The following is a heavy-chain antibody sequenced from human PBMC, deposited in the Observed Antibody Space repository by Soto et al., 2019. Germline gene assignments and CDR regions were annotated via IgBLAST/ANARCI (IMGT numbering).Heavy chain of an antibody. Sequence: SETLSLPCTVSGDSISSSNSHWGWTRQPPGKGLEYIGSVYYGGAIFYSGNIYYNPSLKSRVTISVDTSKNQFSLRLSPVTAADTGVYYCVRYDRINMKPYSPEGFHIWGQGTMVTVSS. J-gene: IGHJ3*02. D-gene: IGHD3-3*02. CDR3: VRYDRINMKPYSPEGFHI. V-gene: IGHV4-39*01. CDR2: VYYGGAIFYSGNI. CDR1: GDSISSSNSH.